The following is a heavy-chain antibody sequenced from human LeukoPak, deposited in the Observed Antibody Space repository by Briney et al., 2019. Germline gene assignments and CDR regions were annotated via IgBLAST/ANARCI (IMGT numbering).Heavy chain of an antibody. CDR1: GYTFTGYY. V-gene: IGHV1-3*01. J-gene: IGHJ4*02. CDR3: ARSYGSGSRTFDY. D-gene: IGHD3-10*01. CDR2: INAGNGNT. Sequence: ASVKVSCKASGYTFTGYYMHWVRQAPGQRLEWMGWINAGNGNTKYSQKFQGRVTITRDTSASTAYMELSSLRSEDTAVYYCARSYGSGSRTFDYWGQGTLVTVSS.